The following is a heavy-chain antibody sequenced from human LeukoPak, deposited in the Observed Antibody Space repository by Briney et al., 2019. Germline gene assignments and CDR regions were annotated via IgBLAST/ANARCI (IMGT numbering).Heavy chain of an antibody. J-gene: IGHJ4*02. CDR2: IYHGGST. V-gene: IGHV4-4*02. D-gene: IGHD3-10*01. CDR1: GXSISSSNW. CDR3: AKGEDHGSGTVHFAS. Sequence: SGTLSLTCAVSGXSISSSNWWSWVRQPPGKGLEWIGEIYHGGSTNYNPSLKSRVAMSVDRSRNQFSLQLSSVTAADTAVYYCAKGEDHGSGTVHFASWGQGTLVTVSS.